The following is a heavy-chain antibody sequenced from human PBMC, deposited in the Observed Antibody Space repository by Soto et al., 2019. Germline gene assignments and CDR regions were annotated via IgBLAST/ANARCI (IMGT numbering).Heavy chain of an antibody. J-gene: IGHJ5*02. V-gene: IGHV3-49*03. CDR2: IRSKAYGGTT. CDR3: TRVNGIAVAGIATGFDP. CDR1: GFTFGDYA. D-gene: IGHD6-19*01. Sequence: GGSLRLSCTASGFTFGDYAMSWLRQAPGKGLEWVGFIRSKAYGGTTEYAASVKGRFTISRDDSKSIAYLQMNSLKTEDTAVYYCTRVNGIAVAGIATGFDPWGQGTLVTVSS.